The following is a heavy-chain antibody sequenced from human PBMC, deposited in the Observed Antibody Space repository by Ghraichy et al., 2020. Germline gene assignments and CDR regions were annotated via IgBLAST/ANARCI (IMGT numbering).Heavy chain of an antibody. Sequence: SETLSLTCTVSGGSISSGGYYWSWIRQHPGKGLEWIGYIYYSGSTYYNPSLKSRVTISVDTSKNQFSLKLSSVTAADTAVYYCARGSGSYYNAANWFDPWGQGTLVTVSS. V-gene: IGHV4-31*03. CDR1: GGSISSGGYY. D-gene: IGHD3-10*01. CDR3: ARGSGSYYNAANWFDP. CDR2: IYYSGST. J-gene: IGHJ5*02.